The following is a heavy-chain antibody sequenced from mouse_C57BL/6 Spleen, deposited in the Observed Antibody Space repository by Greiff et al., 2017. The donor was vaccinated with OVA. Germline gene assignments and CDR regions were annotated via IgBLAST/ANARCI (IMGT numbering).Heavy chain of an antibody. CDR2: INPNNGGT. CDR3: ARKGTTVVDWYCDV. CDR1: GYTFTDYN. D-gene: IGHD1-1*01. Sequence: EVKLMESGPELVKPGASVKIPCKASGYTFTDYNMDWVKQSHGKSLEWIGDINPNNGGTIYNQKFKGKATLTVDKSSSTAYMELRSLTSEDTAVYYCARKGTTVVDWYCDVWGTGTTVTVSS. V-gene: IGHV1-18*01. J-gene: IGHJ1*03.